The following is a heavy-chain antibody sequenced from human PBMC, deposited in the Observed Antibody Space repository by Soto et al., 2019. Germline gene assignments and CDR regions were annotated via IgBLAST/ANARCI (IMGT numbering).Heavy chain of an antibody. J-gene: IGHJ2*01. CDR3: ARAPDYGLGSSPRYWYLDL. V-gene: IGHV3-30-3*01. CDR1: GITFVTYA. D-gene: IGHD3-10*01. Sequence: GGSLRLSCAASGITFVTYAMHWVRRAPGKGLEWVAVISYDGNYKYYADSVQGRFTISRDNSKNTLYLQMNSLRAEDTAVYYCARAPDYGLGSSPRYWYLDLWGRGTLVTVSS. CDR2: ISYDGNYK.